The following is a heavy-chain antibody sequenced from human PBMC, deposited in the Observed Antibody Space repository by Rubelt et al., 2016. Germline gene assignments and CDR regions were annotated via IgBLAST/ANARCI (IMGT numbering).Heavy chain of an antibody. J-gene: IGHJ6*02. V-gene: IGHV3-30*04. CDR2: ISYDGSNK. CDR3: ARDRKYSSWHVTGPYYYYYGMDV. D-gene: IGHD6-6*01. CDR1: SSYA. Sequence: SSYAMHWVRQAPGKGLEWVAVISYDGSNKYYADSVKGRFIISRDNSKNTLYLQMNSLRAEDTAVYYCARDRKYSSWHVTGPYYYYYGMDVWGQGTTVTVSS.